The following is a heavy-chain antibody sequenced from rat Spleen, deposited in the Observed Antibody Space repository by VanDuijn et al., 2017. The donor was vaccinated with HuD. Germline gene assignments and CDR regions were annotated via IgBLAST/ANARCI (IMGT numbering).Heavy chain of an antibody. CDR1: GFTFSNYY. J-gene: IGHJ2*01. CDR3: ARQDTYDYYFDY. Sequence: EVQLVESGGGLVQPGRSLKLSCAASGFTFSNYYMAWVRQAPTKGLEWVASISYDGSSTYYRDSVKGRFTISRDNAKSTLYLQMDSLRSEDTATYYCARQDTYDYYFDYWGRGVMVTVSS. CDR2: ISYDGSST. V-gene: IGHV5-7*01. D-gene: IGHD2-2*01.